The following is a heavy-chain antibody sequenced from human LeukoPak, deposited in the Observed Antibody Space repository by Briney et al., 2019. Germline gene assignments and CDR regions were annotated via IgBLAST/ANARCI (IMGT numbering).Heavy chain of an antibody. V-gene: IGHV3-23*01. D-gene: IGHD6-19*01. CDR3: AKDPRYSSGWSEFDP. CDR1: GFTFSGYA. J-gene: IGHJ5*02. Sequence: GGSLRLSCAASGFTFSGYAMSWVRQAPGKGLEWVSAISGSGGSTYYADSVKGRFTISRDNSKNTLYLQMNSLRAEDTAVYYCAKDPRYSSGWSEFDPWGQGTLVTVSS. CDR2: ISGSGGST.